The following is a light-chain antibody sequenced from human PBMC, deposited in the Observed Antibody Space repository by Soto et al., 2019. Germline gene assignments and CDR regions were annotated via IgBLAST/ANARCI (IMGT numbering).Light chain of an antibody. V-gene: IGLV2-8*01. Sequence: QSALTQPPSASGSPGQTVTISCTGTSSHVGNYNHVSWYQQYPGKAPKLMIYEVNKRPSGVTDRLSGSKSGNTASLTVSGLQAEDEADYYCSSYAGSNNLVFGGGTKLTVL. CDR3: SSYAGSNNLV. CDR2: EVN. CDR1: SSHVGNYNH. J-gene: IGLJ2*01.